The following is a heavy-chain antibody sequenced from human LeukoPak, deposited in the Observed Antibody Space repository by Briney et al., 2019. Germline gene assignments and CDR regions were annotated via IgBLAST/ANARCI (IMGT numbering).Heavy chain of an antibody. CDR2: IYYSGST. Sequence: PSETLSLTCTVSGGSISSYYWSWIRQPPGKGLEWIGYIYYSGSTNYNPSLKSRVTISVDTSKNQFSLKLSSVTAADPAVYYCARSLSSYCGGDCYKNWFDPWGQGTLVTVSS. V-gene: IGHV4-59*01. D-gene: IGHD2-21*01. CDR1: GGSISSYY. J-gene: IGHJ5*02. CDR3: ARSLSSYCGGDCYKNWFDP.